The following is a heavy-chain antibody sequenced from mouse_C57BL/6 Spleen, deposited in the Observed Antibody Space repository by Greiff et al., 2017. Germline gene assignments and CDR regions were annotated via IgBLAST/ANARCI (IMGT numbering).Heavy chain of an antibody. CDR3: ARGDYGSSPMDY. Sequence: QVHVKQSGAELARPGASVKLSCKASGYTFTSYGISWVKQRTGQGLEWIGEIYPRSGNTYYNEKFKGKATLTADKSSSTAYMELRSLTSEDSAVYFCARGDYGSSPMDYWGQGTSVTVSS. CDR1: GYTFTSYG. D-gene: IGHD1-1*01. CDR2: IYPRSGNT. J-gene: IGHJ4*01. V-gene: IGHV1-81*01.